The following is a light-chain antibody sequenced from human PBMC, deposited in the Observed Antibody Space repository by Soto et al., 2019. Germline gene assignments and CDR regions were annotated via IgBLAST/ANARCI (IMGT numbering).Light chain of an antibody. CDR1: NIGSRN. CDR3: QAWDDSSVV. J-gene: IGLJ2*01. V-gene: IGLV3-21*02. Sequence: SYELTQPPSVSVAPGQTATITCGGNNIGSRNVHWYQQRPGQAPVLLVYDDSDRPSGIPERFSGSNSGNTATLTISRVEAGDEADYYCQAWDDSSVVFGGGTKVTVL. CDR2: DDS.